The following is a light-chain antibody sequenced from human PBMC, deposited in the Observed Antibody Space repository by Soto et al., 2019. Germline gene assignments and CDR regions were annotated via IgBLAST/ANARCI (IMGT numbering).Light chain of an antibody. CDR2: MNN. CDR3: AAWDDSLSGRV. CDR1: TSNIGSNY. V-gene: IGLV1-47*01. J-gene: IGLJ2*01. Sequence: QAVVTQPPSASGTPGQRVTISCSGSTSNIGSNYVYWYQQLPGTAPKLLIYMNNQRPSGVPDRFSGSKSGTSASLAISGLRSEDEADSYCAAWDDSLSGRVFGGGTKLTVL.